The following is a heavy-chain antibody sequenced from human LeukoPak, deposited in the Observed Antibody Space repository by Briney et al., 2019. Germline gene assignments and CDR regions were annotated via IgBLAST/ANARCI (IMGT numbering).Heavy chain of an antibody. CDR1: GFTFTSSA. V-gene: IGHV1-58*02. D-gene: IGHD3-10*01. J-gene: IGHJ4*02. CDR3: AADPHRGVGQEYYFDY. Sequence: TSVKVSCKASGFTFTSSAMQWVRQARGQRLEWIGWIVVGSGNTNYAQKFQERVTITRDMSTSTAYMDLSSLRSEDTAVYYCAADPHRGVGQEYYFDYWGQGTLVTVSS. CDR2: IVVGSGNT.